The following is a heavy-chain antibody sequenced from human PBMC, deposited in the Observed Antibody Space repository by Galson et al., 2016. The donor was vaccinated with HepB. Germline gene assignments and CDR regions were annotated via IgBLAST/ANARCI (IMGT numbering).Heavy chain of an antibody. V-gene: IGHV3-33*01. CDR1: EFTFSGYG. Sequence: SLRLSCATSEFTFSGYGIHWVRQAPGKGLEWVALIWNDGSKKYYADSVKGRFTISRDNSKNTLYLQMNSLRAEDTAVYYCARIGRYCSISYCPGLDYWGQGTLVTVSS. CDR2: IWNDGSKK. CDR3: ARIGRYCSISYCPGLDY. D-gene: IGHD2-2*01. J-gene: IGHJ4*02.